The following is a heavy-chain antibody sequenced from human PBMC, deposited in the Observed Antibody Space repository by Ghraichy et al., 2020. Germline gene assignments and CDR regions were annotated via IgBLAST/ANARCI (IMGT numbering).Heavy chain of an antibody. Sequence: ETLSLTCTVSGGSISSYYWSWIRQPPGKGLEWIGYIYYNGRSGYNPSLKSRVTISTDTSKNQFSLKLSSVTAADTVVYYCARATYYSDSNGYSPDYFDSWGQGTLVTVSS. D-gene: IGHD3-22*01. CDR2: IYYNGRS. CDR1: GGSISSYY. CDR3: ARATYYSDSNGYSPDYFDS. V-gene: IGHV4-59*01. J-gene: IGHJ4*02.